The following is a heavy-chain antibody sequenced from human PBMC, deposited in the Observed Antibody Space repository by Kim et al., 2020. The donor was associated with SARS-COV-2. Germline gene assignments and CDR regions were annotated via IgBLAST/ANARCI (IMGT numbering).Heavy chain of an antibody. V-gene: IGHV3-64D*09. Sequence: ADSVKGRFTISRDNSKNTLYLQMSSLRAEDTAVYYCVKGLFAVAGHYFDYWGQGTLVTVSS. J-gene: IGHJ4*02. D-gene: IGHD6-19*01. CDR3: VKGLFAVAGHYFDY.